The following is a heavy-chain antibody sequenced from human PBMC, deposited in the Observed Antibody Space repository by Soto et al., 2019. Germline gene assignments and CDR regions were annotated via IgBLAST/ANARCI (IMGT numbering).Heavy chain of an antibody. Sequence: SETLSLTCTVSGGSISSGGYYWSWIRQHPGKGLEWIGYIYYSGSTYYNPSLKSRVTISVDTSKNQFSLKLSSVTAADTAVYYCARVTSMVRGVRPTXFDYWGQGTLVTVSS. CDR3: ARVTSMVRGVRPTXFDY. D-gene: IGHD3-10*01. CDR2: IYYSGST. V-gene: IGHV4-31*03. J-gene: IGHJ4*02. CDR1: GGSISSGGYY.